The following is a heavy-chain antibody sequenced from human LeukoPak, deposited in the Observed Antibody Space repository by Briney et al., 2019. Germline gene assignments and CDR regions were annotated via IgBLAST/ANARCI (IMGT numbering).Heavy chain of an antibody. Sequence: SETLSLTCTVSAYSISSGYYWGWIRQPPGKGREWIGSIYHSGSTYYNPSLKSRVTISVDKSQNQFSLKVNALTAADTAVYYCETNGYHCMDVWGKGTTVTVSS. CDR2: IYHSGST. D-gene: IGHD2-8*01. CDR1: AYSISSGYY. J-gene: IGHJ6*03. V-gene: IGHV4-38-2*02. CDR3: ETNGYHCMDV.